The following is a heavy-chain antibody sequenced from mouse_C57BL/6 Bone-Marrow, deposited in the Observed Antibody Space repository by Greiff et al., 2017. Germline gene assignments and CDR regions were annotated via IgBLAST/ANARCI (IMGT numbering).Heavy chain of an antibody. D-gene: IGHD4-1*01. CDR1: GYTFTSYG. CDR3: ARKLGGNYYAMDY. CDR2: IYPGDGRT. V-gene: IGHV1-85*01. Sequence: VKLQESGPELVKPGASVKLSCKASGYTFTSYGLTWVKQRPGQGLEWIGWIYPGDGRTKYNEKFKGKATVTASKSSSTAYMELRSLTSEDSAVYFCARKLGGNYYAMDYWGQGTSVTVSA. J-gene: IGHJ4*01.